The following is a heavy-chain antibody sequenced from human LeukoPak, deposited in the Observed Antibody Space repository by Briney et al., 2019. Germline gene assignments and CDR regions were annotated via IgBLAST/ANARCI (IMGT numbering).Heavy chain of an antibody. CDR2: INPNSGGT. Sequence: ASVKVSCKASGYTFTGYYVHWVRQAPGQGLEWMGWINPNSGGTNYAQKFQGRVTMTRDTSISTAYMELSRLRSDDTAVYYCARDNADILVAGTVYYFDYWGQGTLVTVSS. J-gene: IGHJ4*02. V-gene: IGHV1-2*02. CDR1: GYTFTGYY. D-gene: IGHD6-19*01. CDR3: ARDNADILVAGTVYYFDY.